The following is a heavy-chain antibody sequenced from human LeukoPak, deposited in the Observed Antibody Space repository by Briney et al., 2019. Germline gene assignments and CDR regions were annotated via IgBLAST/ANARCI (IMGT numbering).Heavy chain of an antibody. CDR1: GYSFTSYW. V-gene: IGHV5-51*03. D-gene: IGHD3-3*01. CDR2: IYPGDSDT. J-gene: IGHJ4*02. CDR3: ARGGTDDFWSGYTLPGYFDY. Sequence: KPGESLKISCKGSGYSFTSYWIGWVRQMPGKGLEWMGIIYPGDSDTRYSPSFQGQVTISADKSISTAYLQWSSLKASDTAMYYCARGGTDDFWSGYTLPGYFDYWGQGTLVTVSS.